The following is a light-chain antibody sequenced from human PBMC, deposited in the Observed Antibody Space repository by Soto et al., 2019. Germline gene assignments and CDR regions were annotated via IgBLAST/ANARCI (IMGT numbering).Light chain of an antibody. CDR3: QQYSSFPWT. CDR1: QSIGSW. J-gene: IGKJ1*01. V-gene: IGKV1-5*03. CDR2: KAS. Sequence: DIQMTQSPSILSASVGDIVTITCRASQSIGSWLAWYQQTEGKAPKVLIYKASNLERGVPSRFSGSGSGTEFTLTISSLQDADFATYYCQQYSSFPWTFGQGTKVDIK.